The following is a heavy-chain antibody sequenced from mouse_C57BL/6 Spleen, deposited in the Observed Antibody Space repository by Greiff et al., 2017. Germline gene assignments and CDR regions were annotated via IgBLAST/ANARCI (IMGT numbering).Heavy chain of an antibody. CDR2: IDPSDSET. V-gene: IGHV1-52*01. J-gene: IGHJ4*01. CDR1: GYTFTSYW. Sequence: QVQLQQPGAELVRPGSSVKLSCKASGYTFTSYWMHWVKQRPIQGLEWIGNIDPSDSETHYNQKFKDKATLTVDKSSSTAYMQLSSLTSEDSAVYYCARGFTTVVDKAMDDWGQGTSVTVSS. D-gene: IGHD1-1*01. CDR3: ARGFTTVVDKAMDD.